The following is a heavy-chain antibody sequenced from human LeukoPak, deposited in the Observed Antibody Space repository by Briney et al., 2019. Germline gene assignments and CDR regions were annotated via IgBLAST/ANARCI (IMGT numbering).Heavy chain of an antibody. J-gene: IGHJ4*02. D-gene: IGHD2-2*01. CDR2: IWYDGSNK. CDR1: GFTFSSYG. CDR3: ARESSTSHPALGY. V-gene: IGHV3-33*01. Sequence: PGGSLRLSCAASGFTFSSYGMHWVRQAPGKGLEWVAVIWYDGSNKYYADSVKGRFTISRDNSKNTLYLQLNSLRAEDTAVYYCARESSTSHPALGYWGQGTLVTVSS.